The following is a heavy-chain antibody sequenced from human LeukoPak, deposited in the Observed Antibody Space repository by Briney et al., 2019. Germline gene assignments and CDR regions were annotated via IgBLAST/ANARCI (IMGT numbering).Heavy chain of an antibody. CDR1: GGSFSGYY. J-gene: IGHJ4*02. V-gene: IGHV4-34*01. CDR2: INHSGST. Sequence: NPSETLSLTCAVYGGSFSGYYWSWIRQPPGKGLEWIGEINHSGSTNYNPSLKSRVTISVDTSRNQFSLKLSSVTAADTAVYYCARGDPFDYWGQGTLVTVSS. CDR3: ARGDPFDY.